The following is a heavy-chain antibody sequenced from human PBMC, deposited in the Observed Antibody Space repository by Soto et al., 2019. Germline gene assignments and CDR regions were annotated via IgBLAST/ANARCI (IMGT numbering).Heavy chain of an antibody. CDR3: ARAWAGGVAKDKRSYYYGMDV. Sequence: QVQLQESGPGLVKPSEPLSLTCTVSGGSISSYYWSWIRQPPGKGLEWIGYIYYSGSTNYNPSLKSRVTMSVDTSKNKFSLKLISVTAADTAVYYCARAWAGGVAKDKRSYYYGMDVWGQGTTVTVSS. D-gene: IGHD3-16*01. V-gene: IGHV4-59*01. CDR2: IYYSGST. J-gene: IGHJ6*02. CDR1: GGSISSYY.